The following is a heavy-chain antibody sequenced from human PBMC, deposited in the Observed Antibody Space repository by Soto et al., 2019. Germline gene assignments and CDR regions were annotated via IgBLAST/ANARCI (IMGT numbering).Heavy chain of an antibody. D-gene: IGHD4-4*01. CDR1: GGTLSSYA. V-gene: IGHV1-69*06. Sequence: QVQLVQSGAEVKKPGSSVKVSCKASGGTLSSYAISWLRQAPGQGLEWMGGIIPILGTANYAQKFQGRVTITADKSTNTAYMKLSSLRSEDTAVYYCARGGPMTTVTFDYWGQGTLVAVSS. J-gene: IGHJ4*02. CDR2: IIPILGTA. CDR3: ARGGPMTTVTFDY.